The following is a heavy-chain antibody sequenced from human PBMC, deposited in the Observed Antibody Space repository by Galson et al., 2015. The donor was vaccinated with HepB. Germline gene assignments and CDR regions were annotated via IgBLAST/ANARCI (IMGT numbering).Heavy chain of an antibody. CDR2: SYYSGST. D-gene: IGHD3-3*01. CDR3: ARGHLSTYYDFWSGNDDAFDI. CDR1: GGPIRSGGYY. J-gene: IGHJ3*02. V-gene: IGHV4-31*03. Sequence: QVQLQDSGPGLVKPSQTLSLTCTVSGGPIRSGGYYWSWIRQPPGKGLEWIGYSYYSGSTYYNPSLKSRVTISVDTSKNQFSLKLSSVTAADTAVYYCARGHLSTYYDFWSGNDDAFDIWGQGTMVTVSS.